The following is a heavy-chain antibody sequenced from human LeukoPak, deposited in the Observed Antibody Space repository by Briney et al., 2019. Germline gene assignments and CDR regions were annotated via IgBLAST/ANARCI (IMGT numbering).Heavy chain of an antibody. CDR1: RVVSDNYA. CDR2: ISGGGSST. J-gene: IGHJ5*02. D-gene: IGHD6-13*01. Sequence: GGSLRLSCAASRVVSDNYAMHWVRQAPGKGLEWVSLISGGGSSTSYADSVKGRFTISRDNNKGSLYLQMNSLTTEVTALYYCAKVLGSSSWYSLGSWGQGTLVTVSS. V-gene: IGHV3-43*02. CDR3: AKVLGSSSWYSLGS.